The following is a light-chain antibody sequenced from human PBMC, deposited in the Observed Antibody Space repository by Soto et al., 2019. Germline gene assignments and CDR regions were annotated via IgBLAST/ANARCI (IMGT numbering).Light chain of an antibody. V-gene: IGKV3-11*01. J-gene: IGKJ5*01. CDR2: DAS. CDR3: QQYRMSPNT. Sequence: EIVLTQSPATLSLSAGERATLSCRASQSFSSYLAWYQQKPGQAPRLLIYDASNRATGIPARFSGSGSGTDFSLTIRGLKPEDFAVYYCQQYRMSPNTFGQGTRLEIK. CDR1: QSFSSY.